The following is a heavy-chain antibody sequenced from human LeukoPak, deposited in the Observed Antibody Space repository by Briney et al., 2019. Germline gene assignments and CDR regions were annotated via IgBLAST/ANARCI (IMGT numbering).Heavy chain of an antibody. CDR2: ISSSSSTI. CDR3: ARDRYCSGGSCYSGGRGY. J-gene: IGHJ4*02. D-gene: IGHD2-15*01. V-gene: IGHV3-48*01. Sequence: GGSLRLSCAASGFPFSSYYMNWVRQAPGKGLEWVSYISSSSSTIYYADSVKGRFTISRDNAKNSLYLQMNSLRAEDTAVYYCARDRYCSGGSCYSGGRGYWGQGTLVTVSS. CDR1: GFPFSSYY.